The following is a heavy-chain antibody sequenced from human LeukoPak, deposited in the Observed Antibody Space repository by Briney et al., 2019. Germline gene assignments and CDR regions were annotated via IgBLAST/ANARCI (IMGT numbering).Heavy chain of an antibody. CDR1: GFTFSSYG. D-gene: IGHD3-10*01. CDR3: AKSYGSGSNTFDY. J-gene: IGHJ4*02. Sequence: PGGSLRLSCAASGFTFSSYGMHWVRQAPGKGLEWVAFIRYDGSNKYYADSVKGRFTISRDNSKNTLYLQMNSLRAEDTAVYYCAKSYGSGSNTFDYWGQGTLVTVSS. V-gene: IGHV3-30*02. CDR2: IRYDGSNK.